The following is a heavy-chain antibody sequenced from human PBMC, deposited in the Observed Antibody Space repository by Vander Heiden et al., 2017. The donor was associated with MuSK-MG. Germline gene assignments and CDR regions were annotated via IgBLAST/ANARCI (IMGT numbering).Heavy chain of an antibody. CDR1: AGTFSSYA. CDR3: ARGGYYDSSGYPDY. D-gene: IGHD3-22*01. V-gene: IGHV1-69*01. J-gene: IGHJ4*02. Sequence: QVQLVQSGAAVKKPGSSVTVSCKASAGTFSSYAISWVRQAPGQGLEWMGGIIPIFGTANYAQKFQGRVTITADESTSTAYMELSSLRSEDTAVYYCARGGYYDSSGYPDYWGQGTLVTVSS. CDR2: IIPIFGTA.